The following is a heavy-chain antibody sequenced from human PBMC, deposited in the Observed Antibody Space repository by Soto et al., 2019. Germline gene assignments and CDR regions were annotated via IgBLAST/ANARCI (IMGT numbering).Heavy chain of an antibody. CDR1: GGSMSSGGYF. V-gene: IGHV4-30-2*01. J-gene: IGHJ3*02. Sequence: SETLSLTCAVSGGSMSSGGYFWSWIRQPPGKGLEWIGYIYHSGSTYYNPSLKSRVTISVDTSKNQFSLKLSSVTAADTAVYYCASFSSGWYDAFDIWGQGTMVTVSS. CDR2: IYHSGST. CDR3: ASFSSGWYDAFDI. D-gene: IGHD6-19*01.